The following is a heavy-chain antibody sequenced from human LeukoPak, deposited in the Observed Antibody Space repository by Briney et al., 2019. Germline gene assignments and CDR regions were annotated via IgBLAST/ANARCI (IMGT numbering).Heavy chain of an antibody. D-gene: IGHD3-10*01. J-gene: IGHJ4*02. CDR2: LYHSGST. Sequence: PSETLSLTCTVSGGSISSDIYYWGWIRQPPGKGLEWIGSLYHSGSTYYNPSLKSRVTISIDTSKNQFSLKVSSVTAADTAVYYCVRHCYASGSDPLCYFDYWGQGTLVTVSS. CDR1: GGSISSDIYY. CDR3: VRHCYASGSDPLCYFDY. V-gene: IGHV4-39*01.